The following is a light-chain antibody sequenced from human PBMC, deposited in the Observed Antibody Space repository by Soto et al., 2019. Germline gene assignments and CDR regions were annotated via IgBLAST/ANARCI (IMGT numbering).Light chain of an antibody. V-gene: IGKV1-5*01. CDR3: SQYLTEST. Sequence: DIQMTQSPSTLSASVGDRVTITCRASQRFSSWLAWYQQQPGKAPHVLIYDASSLESGVPSRFSGSGSATEFTHIISCLQPDVLATYNYSQYLTESTFGQGTKLEI. J-gene: IGKJ1*01. CDR1: QRFSSW. CDR2: DAS.